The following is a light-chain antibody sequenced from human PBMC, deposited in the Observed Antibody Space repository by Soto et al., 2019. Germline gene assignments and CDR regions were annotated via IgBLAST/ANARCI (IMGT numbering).Light chain of an antibody. CDR3: QQYDISPFT. J-gene: IGKJ3*01. V-gene: IGKV3-20*01. CDR1: QIISSMY. Sequence: EVVLTQSPGTLSLSPGERATLSCRASQIISSMYLAWYQQKPGQAPRLLIFGASNRATGIPDRFSGSGSGIDFTLPIRGLEPEDFAVYFCQQYDISPFTFGRGTKVDL. CDR2: GAS.